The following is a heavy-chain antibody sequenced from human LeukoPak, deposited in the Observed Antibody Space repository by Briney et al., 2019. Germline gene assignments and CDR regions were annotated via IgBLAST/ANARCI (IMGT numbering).Heavy chain of an antibody. J-gene: IGHJ6*03. V-gene: IGHV4-61*02. CDR3: ARAATMIGPSLYYYYYMDV. Sequence: SETLSLTCTVSGGSISSGNYYWTWLRQPAGKGLEWIGRIYSSGSTSNNPSLKSRVTISVDTSKNQFSLRLSSVTAADTAVYYCARAATMIGPSLYYYYYMDVWGKGTTVTISS. CDR2: IYSSGST. D-gene: IGHD3-22*01. CDR1: GGSISSGNYY.